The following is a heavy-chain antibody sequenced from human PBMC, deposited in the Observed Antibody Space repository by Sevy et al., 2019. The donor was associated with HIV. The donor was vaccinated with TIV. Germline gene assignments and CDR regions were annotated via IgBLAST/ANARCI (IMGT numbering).Heavy chain of an antibody. D-gene: IGHD3-3*01. Sequence: GGSLRLSCAASGFTFSSYGMHWVRQAPGKGLEWVAVISYDGSNKYYADSVKGRFTISRDNSKNTLYLQMNRLRAEDTAVYYCEKIASDFWSGYYNGDYYFDYWGQGTLVTVSS. V-gene: IGHV3-30*18. CDR2: ISYDGSNK. J-gene: IGHJ4*02. CDR1: GFTFSSYG. CDR3: EKIASDFWSGYYNGDYYFDY.